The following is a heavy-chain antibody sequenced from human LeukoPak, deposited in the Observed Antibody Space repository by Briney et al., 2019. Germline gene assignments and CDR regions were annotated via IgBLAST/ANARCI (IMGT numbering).Heavy chain of an antibody. Sequence: QPGGSLRLSCAASGFTVSSYYMSWVRQAPGKGLEWVSAISGSGGSTYYADSVKGRFTISRDNSKNTLYLQMNSLRAEDTAVYYCASRWYSSSWYYYYGMDVWGQGTTVTVSS. CDR3: ASRWYSSSWYYYYGMDV. CDR1: GFTVSSYY. D-gene: IGHD6-13*01. J-gene: IGHJ6*02. CDR2: ISGSGGST. V-gene: IGHV3-23*01.